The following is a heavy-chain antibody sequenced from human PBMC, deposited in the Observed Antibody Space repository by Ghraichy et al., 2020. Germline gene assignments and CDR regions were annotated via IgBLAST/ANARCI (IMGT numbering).Heavy chain of an antibody. CDR1: GFTFSSKV. Sequence: GGSLRLSCAASGFTFSSKVREGGGKEKGKGLEWVAVISYDGSNKYYADSVKGRFTISRDKYKNTLYLQMNSLRAEDTAVYYCAKSKGQFVVAAAVDYWGQGTLVTVSS. J-gene: IGHJ4*02. V-gene: IGHV3-30*18. D-gene: IGHD6-13*01. CDR3: AKSKGQFVVAAAVDY. CDR2: ISYDGSNK.